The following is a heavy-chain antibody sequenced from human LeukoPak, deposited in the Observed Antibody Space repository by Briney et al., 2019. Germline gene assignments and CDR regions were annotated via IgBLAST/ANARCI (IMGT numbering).Heavy chain of an antibody. Sequence: PGGSLGLSCAASGFTFSSYGMHWVRQAPGKGLEWVANIKQDGSEKYYVDSVKGRFTISRDNAKNSLYLQMNSLRAEDTAVYYCARDLYYDFWSGYPFDYWGQGTLVTVSS. V-gene: IGHV3-7*01. CDR2: IKQDGSEK. CDR1: GFTFSSYG. D-gene: IGHD3-3*01. J-gene: IGHJ4*02. CDR3: ARDLYYDFWSGYPFDY.